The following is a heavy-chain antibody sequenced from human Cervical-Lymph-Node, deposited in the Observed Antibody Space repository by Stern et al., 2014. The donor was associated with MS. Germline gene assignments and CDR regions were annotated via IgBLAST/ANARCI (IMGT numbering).Heavy chain of an antibody. J-gene: IGHJ6*02. D-gene: IGHD3-10*01. CDR2: ISGKAYGGTT. Sequence: EVQLVQSGGGLVQPGRSLRLSCTASGFTFGDYAMSCFRQAPGKGLQWVGFISGKAYGGTTDYAASVRGRFTISRDDSKSIAYLQMNSLKIEDAGVYYCTRGVRGNDYYGMDVWGQGTTVTVSS. CDR1: GFTFGDYA. CDR3: TRGVRGNDYYGMDV. V-gene: IGHV3-49*03.